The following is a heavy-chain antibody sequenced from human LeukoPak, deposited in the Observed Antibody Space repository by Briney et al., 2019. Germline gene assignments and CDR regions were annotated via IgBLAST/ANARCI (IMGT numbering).Heavy chain of an antibody. V-gene: IGHV3-23*01. CDR3: AKGGGFSSSWLANWFDP. J-gene: IGHJ5*02. D-gene: IGHD6-6*01. CDR2: ISGSGGST. CDR1: GFTFSNAW. Sequence: PGGSLRLSSAASGFTFSNAWMSWVRQAPGKGLDWVSGISGSGGSTNHADSVKGRFTISRDNSKNTLYLQMNGLRAEDTALYYCAKGGGFSSSWLANWFDPWGQGTLVTVSS.